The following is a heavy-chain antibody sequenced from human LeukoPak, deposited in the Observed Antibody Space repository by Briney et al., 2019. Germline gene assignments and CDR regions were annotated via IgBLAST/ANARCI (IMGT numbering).Heavy chain of an antibody. D-gene: IGHD3-9*01. CDR2: INHNGNT. Sequence: SETLSLTCAVYRGSFSGYYWSWIRQPPGKGLEWIGEINHNGNTNYNPSLKSRVTISLDTSKTQFSVKLGSVTAADTAVYYCARAQYFDWGDYWGQGTLVTVSS. CDR3: ARAQYFDWGDY. V-gene: IGHV4-34*01. J-gene: IGHJ4*02. CDR1: RGSFSGYY.